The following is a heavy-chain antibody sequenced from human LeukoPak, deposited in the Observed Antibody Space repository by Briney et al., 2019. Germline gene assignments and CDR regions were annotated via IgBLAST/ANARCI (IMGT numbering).Heavy chain of an antibody. D-gene: IGHD4-17*01. Sequence: SETLSLTCTVSGGSISSYYWSWIRRPAGKGLEWIGRIYTSGSTNYNPSLKSRVTMSVDTSKNQFSLKLSSVTAADTAVYYCARDHAVTTSYYYYYYGMDVWGQGTTVTVSS. CDR1: GGSISSYY. J-gene: IGHJ6*02. V-gene: IGHV4-4*07. CDR3: ARDHAVTTSYYYYYYGMDV. CDR2: IYTSGST.